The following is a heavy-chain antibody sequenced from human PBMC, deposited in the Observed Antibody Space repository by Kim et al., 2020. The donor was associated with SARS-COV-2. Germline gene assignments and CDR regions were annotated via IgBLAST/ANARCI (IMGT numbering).Heavy chain of an antibody. V-gene: IGHV3-30*18. D-gene: IGHD1-26*01. J-gene: IGHJ3*02. Sequence: GGSLRLSCAASGFIFSSYSMHWVRQAPGKGLEWVAVMPYDGSIKYYPDSVKGRFTISRDNSKNTLYLQINSLRVEDTAVYYCAKEFSDHDDAFDIWGQGTMVTVTS. CDR3: AKEFSDHDDAFDI. CDR1: GFIFSSYS. CDR2: MPYDGSIK.